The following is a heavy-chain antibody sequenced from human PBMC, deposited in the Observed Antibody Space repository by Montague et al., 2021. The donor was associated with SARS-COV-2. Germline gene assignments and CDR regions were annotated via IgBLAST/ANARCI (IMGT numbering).Heavy chain of an antibody. V-gene: IGHV4-4*02. D-gene: IGHD3/OR15-3a*01. J-gene: IGHJ4*02. Sequence: SETLSLTCVVSDVSLSTSTWWSWVRQSSGKGLEWVGEIYLSGFTQYNPSVKSRVSISLDDSRSQFSLRLTSVTAADTAVYFCARGGLGNRGFDYWGQGTLVTVSS. CDR3: ARGGLGNRGFDY. CDR1: DVSLSTSTW. CDR2: IYLSGFT.